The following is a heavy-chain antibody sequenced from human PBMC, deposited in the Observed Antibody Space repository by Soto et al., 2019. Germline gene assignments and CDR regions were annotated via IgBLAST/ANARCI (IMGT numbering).Heavy chain of an antibody. Sequence: PSETLSLTCTVSGGSISGYYWSWIRQPPGKGLEWIGNIYYSGSTNYKPSLKSRVTISVDTSKNQFSLKLSSVTAADTAVYYCASSATDYYYDSSGFDNWGQGALVTVSS. CDR3: ASSATDYYYDSSGFDN. CDR1: GGSISGYY. D-gene: IGHD3-22*01. J-gene: IGHJ4*02. V-gene: IGHV4-59*01. CDR2: IYYSGST.